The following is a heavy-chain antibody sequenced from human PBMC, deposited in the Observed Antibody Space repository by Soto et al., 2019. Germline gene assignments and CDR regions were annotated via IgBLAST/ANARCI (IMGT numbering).Heavy chain of an antibody. D-gene: IGHD6-13*01. CDR3: ARGVSSSWYDYYYGMDV. Sequence: SQTLSLTYAVYGGSFSGYYWSWILQPPGKGLEWIGEINHSGSTNYNPSLKSRVTISVDTSKNQFSLKLSSVTAADTAVYYCARGVSSSWYDYYYGMDVWGQGTTVTVSS. V-gene: IGHV4-34*01. J-gene: IGHJ6*02. CDR2: INHSGST. CDR1: GGSFSGYY.